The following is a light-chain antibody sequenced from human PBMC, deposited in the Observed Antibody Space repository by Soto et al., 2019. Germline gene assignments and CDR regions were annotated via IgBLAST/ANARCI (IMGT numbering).Light chain of an antibody. CDR3: QQSYNAPFN. CDR2: AAS. V-gene: IGKV1-39*01. J-gene: IGKJ3*01. Sequence: IQMTQSPSSLSASVGDTVTITCRASQTIDRYLNWFQQKSGQAPKLLMNAASILRSGVPSRFSASGSGTDFTLTISSLQTEDYATYYCQQSYNAPFNFGPGTKVDIK. CDR1: QTIDRY.